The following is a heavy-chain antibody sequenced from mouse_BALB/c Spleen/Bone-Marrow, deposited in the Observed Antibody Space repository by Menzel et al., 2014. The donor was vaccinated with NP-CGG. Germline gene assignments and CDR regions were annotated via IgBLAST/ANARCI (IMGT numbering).Heavy chain of an antibody. D-gene: IGHD2-4*01. CDR1: GYSITSDYA. J-gene: IGHJ2*01. V-gene: IGHV3-2*02. CDR2: TTYSGST. CDR3: ARYYDYDGDYFDY. Sequence: VQLQQSGPGLVKPSQSLSLTCTVTGYSITSDYAWNWIRQFPGNKLEWMGYTTYSGSTSYNPSLKSRISITRDTSKNQFFLQLNSVTTEDTATYYCARYYDYDGDYFDYWGQGTTLTVSS.